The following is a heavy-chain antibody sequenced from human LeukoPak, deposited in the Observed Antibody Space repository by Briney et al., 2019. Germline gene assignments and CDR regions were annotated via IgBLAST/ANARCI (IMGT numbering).Heavy chain of an antibody. J-gene: IGHJ6*04. CDR3: ARDPSSRFYYGMDV. Sequence: PGGSLRLSCAASGFTFSSYSMNWVRQAPGKGLEWVSSISSSSSYIYYADSVKGRFTISRDNATNSLYLQMNSLRAEDTAVYYCARDPSSRFYYGMDVWGKGTTVTVSS. CDR2: ISSSSSYI. CDR1: GFTFSSYS. V-gene: IGHV3-21*01.